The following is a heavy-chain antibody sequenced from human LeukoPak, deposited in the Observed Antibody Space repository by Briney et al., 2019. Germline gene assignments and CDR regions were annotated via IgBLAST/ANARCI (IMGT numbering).Heavy chain of an antibody. CDR3: AKVQILLWFGELSGAWFDP. J-gene: IGHJ5*02. V-gene: IGHV3-23*01. CDR1: GFTFSSYA. CDR2: ISGSGGST. D-gene: IGHD3-10*01. Sequence: GGFLRLSCAASGFTFSSYAMSWVRQAPGKGLEWVSAISGSGGSTYYADSVKGRFTISRDNSKNTLYLQMNSLRAEDTAVYYCAKVQILLWFGELSGAWFDPWGQGTLVTVSS.